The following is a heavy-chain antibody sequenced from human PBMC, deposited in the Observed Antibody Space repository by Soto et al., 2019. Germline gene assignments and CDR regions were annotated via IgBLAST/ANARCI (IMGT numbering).Heavy chain of an antibody. V-gene: IGHV3-9*01. CDR3: ACGTRRSYYYGSGRRPGGDYYYYMDV. Sequence: GGSLRLSCAASGFTFDDYAMHWVRQAPGKGLEWVSGISWNSGSIGYADSVKGRFTISRDNAKNSLYLQMNSLRAEDTALYYWACGTRRSYYYGSGRRPGGDYYYYMDVWGKGTTVTVSS. D-gene: IGHD3-10*01. J-gene: IGHJ6*03. CDR2: ISWNSGSI. CDR1: GFTFDDYA.